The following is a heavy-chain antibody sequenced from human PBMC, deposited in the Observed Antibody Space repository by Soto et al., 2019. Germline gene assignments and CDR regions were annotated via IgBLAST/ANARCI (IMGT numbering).Heavy chain of an antibody. CDR2: INSDGSRT. J-gene: IGHJ2*01. Sequence: EVQLVESGGGLVQPGGSLRLSCAASGFTFSSYWMPWVRQAPGKGLVWVSRINSDGSRTSYADSVKGRFTISRDNAKNTLYLQMNSLRAEDTAVYYCARAAWERPLRGWYFDLWGRGTLVTVSS. V-gene: IGHV3-74*01. CDR3: ARAAWERPLRGWYFDL. CDR1: GFTFSSYW. D-gene: IGHD1-26*01.